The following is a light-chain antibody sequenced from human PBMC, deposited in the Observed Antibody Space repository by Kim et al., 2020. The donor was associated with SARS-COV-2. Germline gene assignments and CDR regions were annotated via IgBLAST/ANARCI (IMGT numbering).Light chain of an antibody. J-gene: IGLJ2*01. CDR2: DVH. CDR3: SSYRSSNTVV. CDR1: SFDVGGYNY. Sequence: QSALTQPASVSGSPGQSITISCTGTSFDVGGYNYVSWYQQHPDKAPKLLIYDVHNRPTGVSNRFSGSKSGNTASLTISGLQAEDEADYYCSSYRSSNTVVFGGGTQLTVL. V-gene: IGLV2-14*03.